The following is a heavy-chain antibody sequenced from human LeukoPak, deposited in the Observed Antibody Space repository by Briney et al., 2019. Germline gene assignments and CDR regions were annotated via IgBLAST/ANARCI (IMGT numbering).Heavy chain of an antibody. J-gene: IGHJ3*02. D-gene: IGHD1-26*01. V-gene: IGHV3-33*01. CDR2: IWYDGSNK. CDR3: ARESYSRAFDI. Sequence: GRSLRLSCAASGFTFSSYGMHWVRQAPGKGLEWVAVIWYDGSNKYYADSVKGRFTISRDNSKNTLYLQMNSLRAEDTAVYYCARESYSRAFDIWGQGTMVTVSS. CDR1: GFTFSSYG.